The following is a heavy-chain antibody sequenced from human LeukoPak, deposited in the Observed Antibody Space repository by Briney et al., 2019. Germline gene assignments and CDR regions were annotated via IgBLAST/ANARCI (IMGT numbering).Heavy chain of an antibody. CDR1: AFAFTNNT. V-gene: IGHV1-58*01. D-gene: IGHD6-13*01. Sequence: SVKVSCTAFAFAFTNNTFHRLRQARGRRLEWIGWIVFGSGITNYSQKFQERVTVTRDMSASTAYMELSSLRSEETAVYYCSEESGVYCGCGSGYPDVFDFWGQGTTVTVSS. CDR3: SEESGVYCGCGSGYPDVFDF. J-gene: IGHJ3*01. CDR2: IVFGSGIT.